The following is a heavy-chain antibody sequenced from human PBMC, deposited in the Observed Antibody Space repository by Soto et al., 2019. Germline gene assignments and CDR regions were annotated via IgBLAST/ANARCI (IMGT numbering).Heavy chain of an antibody. V-gene: IGHV3-23*01. Sequence: EVQLLESGGGLVQPGGSLRLSCVASGFSFSSYAMTWVRQAPGKGLEWVSVISGSDGSTYYADSVKGRFTISRDNSKNTLYLQMNSRRAEDTAVYCCAKGRERDDWYEDYWGQGTLVTVSS. CDR3: AKGRERDDWYEDY. J-gene: IGHJ4*02. D-gene: IGHD3-9*01. CDR2: ISGSDGST. CDR1: GFSFSSYA.